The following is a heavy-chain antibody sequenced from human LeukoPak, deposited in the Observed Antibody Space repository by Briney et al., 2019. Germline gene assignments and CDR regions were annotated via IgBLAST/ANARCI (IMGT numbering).Heavy chain of an antibody. CDR1: GFTFSSYA. CDR3: AKAGTYGEGSSFDP. CDR2: ISGSGGST. Sequence: GGSLRLSCAASGFTFSSYAMSWVRQAPGKGLEWVSAISGSGGSTYYADSVKGRFTISRDNSKNTLYLQMNSLRAEDTAMYYCAKAGTYGEGSSFDPWGQGTLVTVSS. D-gene: IGHD4-17*01. J-gene: IGHJ5*02. V-gene: IGHV3-23*01.